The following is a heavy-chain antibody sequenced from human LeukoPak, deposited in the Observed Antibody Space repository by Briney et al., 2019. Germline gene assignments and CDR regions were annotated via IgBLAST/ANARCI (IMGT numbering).Heavy chain of an antibody. CDR1: GFTFSSYA. CDR2: ISGSGGST. D-gene: IGHD4/OR15-4a*01. V-gene: IGHV3-23*01. CDR3: AKGYGGDYYHYYMDV. Sequence: PGGSLRLSCAASGFTFSSYAMSWVRQAPGKGLEWVSAISGSGGSTYYADSVKGRFTISRDNSKNTLYLQMHSLRAEDTAVYYCAKGYGGDYYHYYMDVWGKGTTVTVSS. J-gene: IGHJ6*03.